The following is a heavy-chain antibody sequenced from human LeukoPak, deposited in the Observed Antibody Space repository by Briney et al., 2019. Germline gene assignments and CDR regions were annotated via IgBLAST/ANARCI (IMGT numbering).Heavy chain of an antibody. CDR3: ARVRGSYYPFDY. D-gene: IGHD1-26*01. CDR1: GFTFSSYW. CDR2: IKQDGSEK. Sequence: GGSLRLSCAASGFTFSSYWMSWVRQAPGKGLEWVAIIKQDGSEKYYVDSVKGRFTISRDNAKNSLYLQMNSLRAEDTAVCYCARVRGSYYPFDYWGQGTLVTVSS. J-gene: IGHJ4*02. V-gene: IGHV3-7*01.